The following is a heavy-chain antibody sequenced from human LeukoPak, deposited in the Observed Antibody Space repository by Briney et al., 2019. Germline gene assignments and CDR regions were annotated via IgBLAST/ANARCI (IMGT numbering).Heavy chain of an antibody. CDR2: IYPGDSDT. D-gene: IGHD6-13*01. J-gene: IGHJ3*02. Sequence: GESLKISCKGSGYSFTSYWIGWVRQMPGKGPEWMGIIYPGDSDTRYSPSFQGQVTISADKSISTAYLQWSSLKASDTAMYYCARPNKGSSWFADAFDIWGQGTMVTVSS. CDR1: GYSFTSYW. V-gene: IGHV5-51*01. CDR3: ARPNKGSSWFADAFDI.